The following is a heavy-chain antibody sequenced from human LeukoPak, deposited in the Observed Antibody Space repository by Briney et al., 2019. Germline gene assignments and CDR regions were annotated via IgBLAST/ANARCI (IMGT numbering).Heavy chain of an antibody. CDR3: ARRGYDSSGYYYAY. J-gene: IGHJ4*02. D-gene: IGHD3-22*01. V-gene: IGHV4-39*01. CDR2: IYYSGST. Sequence: SETPSLTCTVSGGSISSSSYDWGCIRQPPGKGLEWIGSIYYSGSTYYNPSLKSRVTISVDTSKNQFSLKLSSVTAADTAVYYCARRGYDSSGYYYAYWGQGTLVTVSS. CDR1: GGSISSSSYD.